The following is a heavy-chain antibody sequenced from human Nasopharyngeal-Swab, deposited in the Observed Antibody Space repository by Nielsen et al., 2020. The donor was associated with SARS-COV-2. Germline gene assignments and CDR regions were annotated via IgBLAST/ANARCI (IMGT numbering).Heavy chain of an antibody. CDR3: ARVNTMVRGVIIRHYGMDV. CDR1: GGSISSYY. J-gene: IGHJ6*02. CDR2: IYTSGST. Sequence: SETLSLTCTVSGGSISSYYWSWIRQPAGKGLEWIGRIYTSGSTNYNPSLKSRVTMSVDTSKNQFSLKLSSVTAADTAVYYCARVNTMVRGVIIRHYGMDVWGQGTTVTVSS. V-gene: IGHV4-4*07. D-gene: IGHD3-10*01.